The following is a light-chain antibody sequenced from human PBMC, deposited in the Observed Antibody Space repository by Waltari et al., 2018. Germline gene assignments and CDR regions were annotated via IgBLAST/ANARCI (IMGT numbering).Light chain of an antibody. Sequence: EIVLTQSPGTLSLSPGERATLSCRTSQRVSTTFLSWYQQKPGQAPRLLIYGASSRATGIPARFSGSGFGTDFTLTISSLQSEDFAVYYCQQYSYWPPGKTFGPGTKVHVK. CDR3: QQYSYWPPGKT. CDR2: GAS. V-gene: IGKV3-20*01. J-gene: IGKJ3*01. CDR1: QRVSTTF.